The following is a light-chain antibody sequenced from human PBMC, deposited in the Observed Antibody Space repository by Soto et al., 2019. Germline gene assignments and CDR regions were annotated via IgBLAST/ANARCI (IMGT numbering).Light chain of an antibody. V-gene: IGKV3-20*01. CDR3: QQYGSSLFT. J-gene: IGKJ3*01. Sequence: EIVLTQSPGTLSLSPGERATLSCRASQSVSSKYLAWYQQKPGQAPRVLIYGTSIRASGVPERFSGGGSGTDFTLTITRLEPEDFAVYYCQQYGSSLFTFGPGTKVIS. CDR1: QSVSSKY. CDR2: GTS.